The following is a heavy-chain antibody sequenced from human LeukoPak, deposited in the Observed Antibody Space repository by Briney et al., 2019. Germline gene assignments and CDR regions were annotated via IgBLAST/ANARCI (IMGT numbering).Heavy chain of an antibody. V-gene: IGHV3-23*01. CDR2: IGGSGGTT. D-gene: IGHD6-6*01. CDR3: AKSSSPYSSSIYYFDY. J-gene: IGHJ4*02. CDR1: GFTFSSYA. Sequence: PGGSLRLSCAASGFTFSSYAMSWVRQAPGKGLEWVSIIGGSGGTTYYADSVKGRFTISRDNSKNTLYLQMNSLRVEDTAVYYCAKSSSPYSSSIYYFDYWGLGTLVTVSS.